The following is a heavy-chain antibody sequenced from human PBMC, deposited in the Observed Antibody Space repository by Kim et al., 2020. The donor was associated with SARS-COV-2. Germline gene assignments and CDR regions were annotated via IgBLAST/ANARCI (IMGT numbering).Heavy chain of an antibody. V-gene: IGHV1-58*01. Sequence: KFQERVTITRDMSTSTAYMELSSLRSEDTAVYYCAADLSYYYDSSGDFDYWGQGTLVTVSS. J-gene: IGHJ4*02. D-gene: IGHD3-22*01. CDR3: AADLSYYYDSSGDFDY.